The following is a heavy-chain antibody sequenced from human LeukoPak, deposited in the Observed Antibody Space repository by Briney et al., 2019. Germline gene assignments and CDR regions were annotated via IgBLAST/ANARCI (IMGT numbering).Heavy chain of an antibody. CDR1: GFTFSSYW. CDR3: ARAGNDYGDPYFDY. Sequence: PGGSLRLSCAASGFTFSSYWMHWVRQAPGKGLVWVSRINSDGSSTSYADSVKGRFTISRDNAKNTLYLQMNSLRVGDTAVYYCARAGNDYGDPYFDYWGQGTLVTVSS. J-gene: IGHJ4*02. D-gene: IGHD4-17*01. V-gene: IGHV3-74*01. CDR2: INSDGSST.